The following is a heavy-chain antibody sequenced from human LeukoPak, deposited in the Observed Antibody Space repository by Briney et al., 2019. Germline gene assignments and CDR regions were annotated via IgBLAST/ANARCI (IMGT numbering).Heavy chain of an antibody. V-gene: IGHV1-18*01. CDR1: GYTFTSYG. CDR3: AREGTGKYYYDSSPFDY. CDR2: ISAYNGNT. D-gene: IGHD3-22*01. Sequence: ASVKVSCKASGYTFTSYGISWVRQAPGQGLEWMGWISAYNGNTNYAQKLQGRVTVTTDTSTSTAYMELRSLRSDDTAVYYCAREGTGKYYYDSSPFDYWGQGTLVTVSS. J-gene: IGHJ4*02.